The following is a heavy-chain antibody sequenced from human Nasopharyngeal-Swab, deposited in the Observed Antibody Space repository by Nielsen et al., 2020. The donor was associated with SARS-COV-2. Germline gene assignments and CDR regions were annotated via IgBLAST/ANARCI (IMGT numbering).Heavy chain of an antibody. V-gene: IGHV4-30-2*01. Sequence: WIRQPPGKGLEWIGYIYHSGSTYYNPSLKSRVTISVDRSKNQFSLKLSSVTAADTAVYYCASVRGYYYGMDVWGQRTTVTVSS. J-gene: IGHJ6*02. CDR2: IYHSGST. D-gene: IGHD3-10*01. CDR3: ASVRGYYYGMDV.